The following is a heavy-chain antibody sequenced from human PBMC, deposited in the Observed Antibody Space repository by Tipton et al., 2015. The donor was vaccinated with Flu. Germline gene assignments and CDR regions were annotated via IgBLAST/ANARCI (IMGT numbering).Heavy chain of an antibody. CDR2: ISHSASNE. V-gene: IGHV3-30*18. CDR1: GFNFSTYA. Sequence: SLRLSCTAPGFNFSTYAMHWVSQAPGKGLEWVAVISHSASNEFYADSVQGRFTISRDNSKNTLHQHMNCRRPEDSAVYYCAKDWRPSVDGLWYIDNWGQGSLVTFSS. J-gene: IGHJ4*02. CDR3: AKDWRPSVDGLWYIDN. D-gene: IGHD3-9*01.